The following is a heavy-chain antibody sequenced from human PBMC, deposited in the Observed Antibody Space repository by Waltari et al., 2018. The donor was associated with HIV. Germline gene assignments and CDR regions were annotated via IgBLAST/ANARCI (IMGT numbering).Heavy chain of an antibody. D-gene: IGHD2-2*01. CDR3: ARDSPAFSRGTEELDY. CDR2: IWHDANNQ. CDR1: GFTFSSSA. Sequence: QVQLVESGGGVVQPGKSLRLSCAAAGFTFSSSAMHWVRQAPCKGLERVAVIWHDANNQYYADSVQGRFTISRDNSKNTLYLQMNSLRAEDTALYYCARDSPAFSRGTEELDYWGQGTLVTVSS. V-gene: IGHV3-33*01. J-gene: IGHJ4*02.